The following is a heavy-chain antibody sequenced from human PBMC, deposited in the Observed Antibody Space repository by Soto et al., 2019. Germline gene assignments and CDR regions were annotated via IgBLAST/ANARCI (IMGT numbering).Heavy chain of an antibody. V-gene: IGHV1-8*01. CDR3: ARGFSSYSDF. CDR1: GYTFIDFD. Sequence: ASVKVSCKAYGYTFIDFDINWVRQAAGQGLEWMGWTNPNTGNTAYAQKFQGRLTLTRDTSISAAYMDLSSLTSEDTAVYYCARGFSSYSDFWAQGTLVTVSS. D-gene: IGHD6-13*01. CDR2: TNPNTGNT. J-gene: IGHJ4*02.